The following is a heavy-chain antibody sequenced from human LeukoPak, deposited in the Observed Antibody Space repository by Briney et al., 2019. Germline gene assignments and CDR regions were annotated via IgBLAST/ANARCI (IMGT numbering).Heavy chain of an antibody. J-gene: IGHJ4*02. CDR3: ATGSIAVAGRDY. D-gene: IGHD6-19*01. CDR2: ISSGGTTI. CDR1: GFTISDYS. V-gene: IGHV3-11*04. Sequence: GGSLRLSCAASGFTISDYSMSWIRQAPGKGLEWVSHISSGGTTIYYADSVKGRFTISSDNAKNSLDLQMNSLRAEDTAVYYCATGSIAVAGRDYWGQGTLVTVSS.